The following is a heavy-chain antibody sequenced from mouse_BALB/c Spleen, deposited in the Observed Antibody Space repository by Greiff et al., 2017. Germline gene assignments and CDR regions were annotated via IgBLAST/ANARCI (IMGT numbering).Heavy chain of an antibody. CDR3: ARVGDPAWFAY. J-gene: IGHJ3*01. Sequence: EVMLVESGGGLVQPGGSLKLSCAASGFTFSSYTMSWVRQTPEKRLEWVAYISNGGGSTYYPDTVKGRITISRDNAKNTLYLQMSSLKSEDTAMYYCARVGDPAWFAYWGQGTLVTVSA. CDR2: ISNGGGST. CDR1: GFTFSSYT. V-gene: IGHV5-12-2*01.